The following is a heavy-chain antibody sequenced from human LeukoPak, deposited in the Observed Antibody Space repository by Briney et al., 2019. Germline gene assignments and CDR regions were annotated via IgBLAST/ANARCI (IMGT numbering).Heavy chain of an antibody. V-gene: IGHV4-31*03. CDR2: IYYSGST. J-gene: IGHJ4*02. CDR1: GGSISSGGYY. CDR3: ARGPVGATWFDY. Sequence: SQTLSLTCTVSGGSISSGGYYWSWIRQHPGKGLEWIGYIYYSGSTYYNPSLKSRVTISVDTSKNQFSLKLSSVTAADTAVYYCARGPVGATWFDYWGQGTLVTVSS. D-gene: IGHD1-26*01.